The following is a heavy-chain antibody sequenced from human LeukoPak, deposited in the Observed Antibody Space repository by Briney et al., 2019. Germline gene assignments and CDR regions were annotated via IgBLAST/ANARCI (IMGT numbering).Heavy chain of an antibody. CDR1: GITLNNYG. J-gene: IGHJ4*02. CDR3: AKRGVVIRVILVGFHKEAYYFES. V-gene: IGHV3-23*01. Sequence: GGSLRLSCAVSGITLNNYGMTWVRQAPGKGLEWVAGISDSGGSTKYADSVKGRFTISRDNPKNTLYLQRNSLRAEDTAVYFCAKRGVVIRVILVGFHKEAYYFESWGQGALVTVSS. CDR2: ISDSGGST. D-gene: IGHD3/OR15-3a*01.